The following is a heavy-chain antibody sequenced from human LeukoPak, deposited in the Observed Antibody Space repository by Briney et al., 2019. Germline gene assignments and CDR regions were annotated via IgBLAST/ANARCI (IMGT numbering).Heavy chain of an antibody. CDR2: VNPNCGGT. CDR1: GYTFTGCY. D-gene: IGHD7-27*01. CDR3: ARVGLSGDIDC. V-gene: IGHV1-2*02. Sequence: ASVTVSCKASGYTFTGCYMHWVRQPPPPGLEWMGWVNPNCGGTNYAQTFQGRVSMTRDTSITTAYMYLSRLRSDVTAVYYCARVGLSGDIDCWGQGTLVTVSS. J-gene: IGHJ4*02.